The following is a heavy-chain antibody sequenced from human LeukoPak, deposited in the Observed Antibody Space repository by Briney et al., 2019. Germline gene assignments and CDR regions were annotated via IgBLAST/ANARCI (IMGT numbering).Heavy chain of an antibody. CDR2: IRSKAYGGTT. J-gene: IGHJ4*02. CDR1: GFTFGDYA. CDR3: TRPSFGY. Sequence: GGSLRPSCTASGFTFGDYAMSWFRQAPGKGLEWVGFIRSKAYGGTTEYAASVKGRFTISRDDSKSIAYLQMNSLKTEDTAVYYCTRPSFGYWGQGTLVTVSS. V-gene: IGHV3-49*03.